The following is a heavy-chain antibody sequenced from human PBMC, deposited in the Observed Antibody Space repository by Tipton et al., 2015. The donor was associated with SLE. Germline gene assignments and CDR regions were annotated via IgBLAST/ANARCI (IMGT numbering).Heavy chain of an antibody. Sequence: SLRLSCAASGFTFSKYPMAWVRQAPGKGLEWVSVIYRDGVTYYADSVKGRFTISRDNAKNSVFLELNSVSADDTALYYCALQKEAFDVWGQGTMVTVSS. CDR2: IYRDGVT. J-gene: IGHJ3*01. CDR1: GFTFSKYP. V-gene: IGHV3-20*04. CDR3: ALQKEAFDV.